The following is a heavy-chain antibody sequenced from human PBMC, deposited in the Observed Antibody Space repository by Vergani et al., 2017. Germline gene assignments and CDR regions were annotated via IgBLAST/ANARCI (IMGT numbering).Heavy chain of an antibody. CDR2: IIPILGIA. J-gene: IGHJ4*02. V-gene: IGHV1-69*08. CDR3: ARDVLGATLSYFDY. D-gene: IGHD1-26*01. CDR1: GGTFSSYT. Sequence: QVQLVQSGAEVKKPGSSVKVSCKASGGTFSSYTISWVRQAPGQGLEWMGRIIPILGIANYEQKFQGRVTITADKSTSTAYMELSSLRSEDTAVYYCARDVLGATLSYFDYWGQGTLVTVSS.